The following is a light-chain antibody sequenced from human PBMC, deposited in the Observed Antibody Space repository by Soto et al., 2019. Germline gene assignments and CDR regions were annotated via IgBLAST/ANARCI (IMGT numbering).Light chain of an antibody. CDR2: EVN. Sequence: QSALTQPASVSGSPGQSIAISCTGNSSGIGTFNLVSWYQQHPGRAPKLIIYEVNKRPSGISSRFSASKSGNTASLTISGIQADDEADYYCYSFAGFNTQFGGGTKVTVL. CDR1: SSGIGTFNL. CDR3: YSFAGFNTQ. V-gene: IGLV2-23*02. J-gene: IGLJ2*01.